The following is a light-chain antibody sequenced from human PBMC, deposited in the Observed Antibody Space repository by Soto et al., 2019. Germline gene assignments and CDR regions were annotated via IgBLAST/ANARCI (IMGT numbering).Light chain of an antibody. CDR3: QQRCTWLYT. Sequence: EILLAQSPATLSLSPGERATLSCKASQDVSIFLAWYQQKPGQAPRLLIHDASNRATGVPARFSGSGSGRDFTLSITSLVPEDFAVYYCQQRCTWLYTFGQGTKLE. V-gene: IGKV3-11*02. J-gene: IGKJ2*01. CDR2: DAS. CDR1: QDVSIF.